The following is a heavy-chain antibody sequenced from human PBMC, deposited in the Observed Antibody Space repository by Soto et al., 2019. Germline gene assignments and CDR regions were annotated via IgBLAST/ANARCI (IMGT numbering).Heavy chain of an antibody. Sequence: EVQLLESGGGLVQPGGSLRLSCAASGFTFSSYAMSWVRQAPGKGLEWVSAISGSGGSTYYADSVKGRFTISRDNSKNTLYLQMNSLRAEDTAVYYCAKSGGYENYVLYYYYGMDVWGQGTTVTVSS. CDR1: GFTFSSYA. CDR2: ISGSGGST. CDR3: AKSGGYENYVLYYYYGMDV. J-gene: IGHJ6*02. D-gene: IGHD5-12*01. V-gene: IGHV3-23*01.